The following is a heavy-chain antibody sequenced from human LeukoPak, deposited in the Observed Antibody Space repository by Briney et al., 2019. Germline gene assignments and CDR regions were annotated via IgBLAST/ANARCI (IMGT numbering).Heavy chain of an antibody. CDR2: ISGSGGST. CDR3: AKDRGVVISHYDY. J-gene: IGHJ4*02. CDR1: GFTFSSYS. Sequence: GGSLRLSCAASGFTFSSYSMNWVRQAPGKGLEWVSAISGSGGSTYYADSVKGRFTISRDNSKNTLYLQMNSLRAEDTAVYYCAKDRGVVISHYDYWGQGTLVTVSS. V-gene: IGHV3-23*01. D-gene: IGHD3-3*01.